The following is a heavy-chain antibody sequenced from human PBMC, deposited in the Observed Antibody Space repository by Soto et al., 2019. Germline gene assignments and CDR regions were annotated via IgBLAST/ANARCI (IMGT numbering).Heavy chain of an antibody. CDR2: IIPIFGTT. CDR1: GGTFSSYT. CDR3: ARYASSGNNSVWYTFDP. V-gene: IGHV1-69*13. D-gene: IGHD6-19*01. J-gene: IGHJ5*02. Sequence: ASVKVSCKASGGTFSSYTINWVRQAPGQGLEWMGGIIPIFGTTNYAKKFQGRVTITADESTSTAYMELSSLRSEDTAVYYCARYASSGNNSVWYTFDPWGQGTPVTVSS.